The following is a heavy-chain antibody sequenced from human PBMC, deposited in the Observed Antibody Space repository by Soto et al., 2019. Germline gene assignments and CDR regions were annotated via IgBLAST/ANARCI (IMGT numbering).Heavy chain of an antibody. Sequence: QVQLVQSGAEVKKPGASVKVSCKASGYTFTGYYMHWVRQAPGQGLEWMGWINPNSGGTNYAQKFQGWATMTRATSISTAYMELSRLRSDDTAVYYCARGQNEDSSSWEGDYWFAPWGQGTLVTVSS. CDR2: INPNSGGT. D-gene: IGHD6-13*01. J-gene: IGHJ5*02. V-gene: IGHV1-2*04. CDR1: GYTFTGYY. CDR3: ARGQNEDSSSWEGDYWFAP.